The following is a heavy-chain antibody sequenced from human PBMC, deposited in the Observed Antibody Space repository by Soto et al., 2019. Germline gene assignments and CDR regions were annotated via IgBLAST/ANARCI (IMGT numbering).Heavy chain of an antibody. D-gene: IGHD2-2*01. CDR2: IYYTGTT. CDR3: ARHEYVSSRYDLLDV. Sequence: PSETLSLTCSVSGGSVTNINYFWAWIRQSPGKGLEWIANIYYTGTTFYNPSLRSRVSMTIDASKNRFSLNLSSVTASDTALYYCARHEYVSSRYDLLDVWGRGTMVTVSS. J-gene: IGHJ3*01. V-gene: IGHV4-39*01. CDR1: GGSVTNINYF.